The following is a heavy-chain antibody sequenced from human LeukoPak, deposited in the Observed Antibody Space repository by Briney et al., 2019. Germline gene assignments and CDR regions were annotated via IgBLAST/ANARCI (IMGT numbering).Heavy chain of an antibody. CDR2: IKSKTDGGTT. CDR1: GFTFSNAW. J-gene: IGHJ4*02. V-gene: IGHV3-15*01. Sequence: PGGSLRLSCAASGFTFSNAWMSWVRQAPGKGLEWVGRIKSKTDGGTTDYAAPVKGRFTISRDDSKNTLYLQMNSLKTEDTAVYYCARGVWNYDSSGYAFGYWGQGTLVTVSS. CDR3: ARGVWNYDSSGYAFGY. D-gene: IGHD3-22*01.